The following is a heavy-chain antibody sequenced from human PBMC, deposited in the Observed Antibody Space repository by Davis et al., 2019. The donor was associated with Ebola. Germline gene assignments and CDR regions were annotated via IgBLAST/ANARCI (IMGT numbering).Heavy chain of an antibody. CDR1: GYTFTGYY. Sequence: ASVKVSCKASGYTFTGYYMHWVRQAPGQGLEWMGRINPNSGGTNYAQKFQGRVTMTRDTSISTAYMELSRLRSDDTAVYYCARGVYYGSGSSLDFQHWGQGTLVTVSS. D-gene: IGHD3-10*01. CDR3: ARGVYYGSGSSLDFQH. V-gene: IGHV1-2*06. CDR2: INPNSGGT. J-gene: IGHJ1*01.